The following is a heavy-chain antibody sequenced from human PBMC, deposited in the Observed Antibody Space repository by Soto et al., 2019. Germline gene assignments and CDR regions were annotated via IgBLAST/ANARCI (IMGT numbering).Heavy chain of an antibody. Sequence: QVQLVQSGAEVKKPGSSVKVSCKASGGTFSSYAISWVRQAPGQGLEWMGGIIPIFGTANYAQKFQGRVTITADESTGTAYMELSSLRSEDTAVYYCARDGDLITFWGVTPPHFDYWGQGTLVTVSS. CDR3: ARDGDLITFWGVTPPHFDY. V-gene: IGHV1-69*01. D-gene: IGHD3-16*01. CDR1: GGTFSSYA. CDR2: IIPIFGTA. J-gene: IGHJ4*02.